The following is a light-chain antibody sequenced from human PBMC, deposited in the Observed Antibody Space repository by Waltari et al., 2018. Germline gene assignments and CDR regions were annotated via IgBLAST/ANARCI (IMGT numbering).Light chain of an antibody. CDR1: QAISIY. Sequence: DIQMTQSPSSLSASVGDRVIITCRASQAISIYLNWYQQKPGKAPNLLIYAASTLQRGLPSRFSGSGSGTHFTLTISSLQPEDFATYYCQHSYTTPLTFGGGTKVEI. CDR2: AAS. CDR3: QHSYTTPLT. V-gene: IGKV1-39*01. J-gene: IGKJ4*01.